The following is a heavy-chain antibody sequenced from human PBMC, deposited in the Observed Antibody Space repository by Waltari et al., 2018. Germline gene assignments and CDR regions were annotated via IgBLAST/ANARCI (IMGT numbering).Heavy chain of an antibody. CDR2: VDPEDGET. Sequence: EVQLLQSGAELKEPGTTVRISCKVSGYTFSDYSINWVQQAPGKGLRWMGLVDPEDGETIYADNFQGRVTISADTSTDTAFMELSSLRSEDTAVFYCATALGDSSSASRPFDFWGQGTMITVSS. D-gene: IGHD6-19*01. J-gene: IGHJ3*01. CDR1: GYTFSDYS. V-gene: IGHV1-69-2*01. CDR3: ATALGDSSSASRPFDF.